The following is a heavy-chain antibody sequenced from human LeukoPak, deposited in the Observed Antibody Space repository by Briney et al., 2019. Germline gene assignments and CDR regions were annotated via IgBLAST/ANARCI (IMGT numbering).Heavy chain of an antibody. Sequence: PGGSLRLSCAATGFTFSSYWMHWVRQAPGKGLVWVSRINSDGSSTDYADSVKGRFTISRDNAKNTLYLQMNSLRAEDAAVYYCARAAQGWDYWGQGTLVTVSS. J-gene: IGHJ4*02. D-gene: IGHD2-15*01. V-gene: IGHV3-74*01. CDR3: ARAAQGWDY. CDR1: GFTFSSYW. CDR2: INSDGSST.